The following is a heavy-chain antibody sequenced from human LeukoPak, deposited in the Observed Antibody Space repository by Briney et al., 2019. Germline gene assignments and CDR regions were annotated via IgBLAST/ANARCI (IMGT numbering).Heavy chain of an antibody. CDR1: GFTFSTYG. CDR2: ISGSGGST. J-gene: IGHJ4*02. D-gene: IGHD3-10*01. Sequence: GGSLRLSCAPSGFTFSTYGMACVRQAPGKGLEWVSLISGSGGSTYFADSVKGRFTISRDNSNNTVYLQMNSLRADDTAVYYCAKGKSTYYFDYWGQGTLVTVSS. V-gene: IGHV3-23*01. CDR3: AKGKSTYYFDY.